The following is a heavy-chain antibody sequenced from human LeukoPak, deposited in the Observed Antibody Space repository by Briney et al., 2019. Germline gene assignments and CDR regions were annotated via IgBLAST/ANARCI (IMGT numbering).Heavy chain of an antibody. D-gene: IGHD6-13*01. J-gene: IGHJ4*02. Sequence: ASVKVSCKASGGTFSNHVMTWVRQAPGQGLEWMGVINPSDTTTSYAQSFQGRVTMTRDTSTSTVYMELSSLRSEDTAVYYCARDPTSSSVLDFWGQGTLVTVSS. CDR3: ARDPTSSSVLDF. CDR2: INPSDTTT. V-gene: IGHV1-46*01. CDR1: GGTFSNHV.